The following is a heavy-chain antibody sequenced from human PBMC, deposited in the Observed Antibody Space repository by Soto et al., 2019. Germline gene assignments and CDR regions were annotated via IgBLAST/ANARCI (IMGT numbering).Heavy chain of an antibody. Sequence: KLSETLSLTCIFSGGSVRSSNWWSWVRQPPGKGLEWIGEIYHSGSTTYNPSLKSRATISVDKSENQFSLRLKSVTAADTAVYYCASVGSDYDNSGYYLPWGPGTLVTVSS. V-gene: IGHV4-4*02. CDR2: IYHSGST. D-gene: IGHD3-22*01. CDR3: ASVGSDYDNSGYYLP. J-gene: IGHJ5*02. CDR1: GGSVRSSNW.